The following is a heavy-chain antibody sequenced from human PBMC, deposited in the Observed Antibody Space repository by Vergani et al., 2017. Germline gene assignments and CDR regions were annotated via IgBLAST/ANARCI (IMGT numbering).Heavy chain of an antibody. V-gene: IGHV3-11*01. Sequence: QVQLVESGGGLVKPGGSLRLSCAASGFTFSDYYMSWIRQAPGKGLEWVSYISSSGSTIYYADSVKGRFTISRDNAKNSLYLQMNSLRAEDTAVYYCARDAIVVVSAATIEGYYYYYYMDVWGKGTTVTVSS. CDR3: ARDAIVVVSAATIEGYYYYYYMDV. J-gene: IGHJ6*03. CDR2: ISSSGSTI. CDR1: GFTFSDYY. D-gene: IGHD2-2*01.